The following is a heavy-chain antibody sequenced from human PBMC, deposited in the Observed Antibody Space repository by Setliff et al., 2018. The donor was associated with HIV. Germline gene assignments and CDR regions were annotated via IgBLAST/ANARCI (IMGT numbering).Heavy chain of an antibody. J-gene: IGHJ6*02. D-gene: IGHD2-21*01. CDR2: IFNSGTT. CDR1: GDSISSCISTHY. CDR3: ARAPRTSGVVGYYYHYGMDV. Sequence: PSETLSLTCTVSGDSISSCISTHYCTWIRQPPGAGLEWIGYIFNSGTTNYNPSLKSRVTISLDTSKNQFSLKLNSVTAADTAVYYCARAPRTSGVVGYYYHYGMDVWGQGTTVTVSS. V-gene: IGHV4-61*01.